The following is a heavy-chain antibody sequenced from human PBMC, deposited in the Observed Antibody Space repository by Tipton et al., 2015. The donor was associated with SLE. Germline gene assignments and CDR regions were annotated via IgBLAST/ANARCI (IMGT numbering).Heavy chain of an antibody. CDR1: GGSLRSADYY. D-gene: IGHD3-22*01. J-gene: IGHJ4*02. CDR2: IYYTMSA. V-gene: IGHV4-31*02. CDR3: ARVPRTFYYDYSGHFDY. Sequence: LRLSCTVSGGSLRSADYYWSWIRQHPGKGLEWIGYIYYTMSAYYNPSLKSRVIISLDTSKNHFSLKLSSVTAADTAVYYCARVPRTFYYDYSGHFDYWGPGTLVTVSS.